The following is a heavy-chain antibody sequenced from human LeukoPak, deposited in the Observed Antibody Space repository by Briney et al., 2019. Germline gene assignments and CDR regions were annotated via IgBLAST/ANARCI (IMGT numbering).Heavy chain of an antibody. CDR1: GGSISSGDYY. D-gene: IGHD3-3*01. J-gene: IGHJ5*02. CDR2: IYYSGST. Sequence: AQTLSLTCTVSGGSISSGDYYWSWIRQPPGKGLEWIGYIYYSGSTYYNPSLKSRVTISVDTSKNQFSLKLSSVTAADTAVYYCAREYYGFWSGFDVSWFDPWGQGTLVTVSS. V-gene: IGHV4-30-4*01. CDR3: AREYYGFWSGFDVSWFDP.